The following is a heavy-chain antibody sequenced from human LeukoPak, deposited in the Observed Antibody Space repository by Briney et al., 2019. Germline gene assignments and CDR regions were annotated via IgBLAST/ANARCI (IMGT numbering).Heavy chain of an antibody. CDR1: GFTFSSYS. J-gene: IGHJ5*02. D-gene: IGHD6-13*01. CDR2: ISSSSSYI. Sequence: GGSLRLSCAASGFTFSSYSMNWVRQAPGKGLEWVSSISSSSSYIYYADSVKGRFTISRDNAKNSLYLQMNSLRAEDTAVYYCARRNHGSSWYTWFDPWGQGTLVTVSS. CDR3: ARRNHGSSWYTWFDP. V-gene: IGHV3-21*01.